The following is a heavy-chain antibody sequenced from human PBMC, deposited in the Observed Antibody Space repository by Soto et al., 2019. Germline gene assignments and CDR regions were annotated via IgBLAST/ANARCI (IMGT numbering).Heavy chain of an antibody. CDR3: VKDRWNVAAAEVLDS. V-gene: IGHV3-23*01. J-gene: IGHJ4*02. D-gene: IGHD6-13*01. CDR2: ISSTGGTA. Sequence: VQLLDSGGGLVQPGGSLRLSCAASGFTFSSYAMGWVRQAPGKGLEWVSGISSTGGTADYADSVKGRFTISRDNSRNQMNLQMRSLRADDTAIYYCVKDRWNVAAAEVLDSWGQGTLVTVSS. CDR1: GFTFSSYA.